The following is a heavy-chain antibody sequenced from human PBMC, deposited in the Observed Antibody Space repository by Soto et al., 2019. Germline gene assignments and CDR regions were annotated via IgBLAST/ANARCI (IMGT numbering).Heavy chain of an antibody. D-gene: IGHD6-13*01. CDR1: GGTFSSYA. J-gene: IGHJ5*02. Sequence: SVKVSCKASGGTFSSYAISWVRQAPGEGHEWMGGIIPILGTAKYAQKFEGRVTITADKSTRTAYMELSSLKYEDTAVYYCASDEGPEVYSSSWYANCFDPWGQGTLVTLSS. V-gene: IGHV1-69*06. CDR2: IIPILGTA. CDR3: ASDEGPEVYSSSWYANCFDP.